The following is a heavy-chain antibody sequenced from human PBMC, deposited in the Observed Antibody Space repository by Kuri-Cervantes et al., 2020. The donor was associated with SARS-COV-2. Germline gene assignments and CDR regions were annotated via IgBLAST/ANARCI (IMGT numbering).Heavy chain of an antibody. CDR1: GFTVSSNY. D-gene: IGHD3-10*01. V-gene: IGHV3-53*01. Sequence: GGSLRLSCAASGFTVSSNYMSWVRQAPGKGLEWVSVIYSGGSTYYADSVKGRFTTSRDNSKNTLYLQMNSLRAEDTAVYYCASGPGILWFGDDYWGQGTLVTVSS. CDR3: ASGPGILWFGDDY. CDR2: IYSGGST. J-gene: IGHJ4*02.